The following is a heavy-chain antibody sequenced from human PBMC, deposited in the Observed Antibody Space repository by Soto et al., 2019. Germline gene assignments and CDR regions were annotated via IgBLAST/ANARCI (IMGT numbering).Heavy chain of an antibody. CDR2: INPNSGGT. CDR3: ARFASSSSGSQENY. D-gene: IGHD6-19*01. J-gene: IGHJ4*02. V-gene: IGHV1-2*02. CDR1: GYTFTGYY. Sequence: GASVKVSCKASGYTFTGYYMHWVRQAPGQGLEWMGWINPNSGGTNYAQKFQGGVTMTRDTSISTAYMELSRLRSDDTAVYYCARFASSSSGSQENYWGQGTLVTVSS.